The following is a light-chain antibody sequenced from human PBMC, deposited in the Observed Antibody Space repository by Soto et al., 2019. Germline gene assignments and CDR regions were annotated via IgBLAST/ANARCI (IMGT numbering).Light chain of an antibody. Sequence: DIQVTQSPPTLSASVGDRVTITCRASQTISTWMAWYQQKPGKAPKLLVYDASTLQSGVASRFSGSGSGTEFTLIISGLQPDDSATYYCQQYNSYSGTFGQGTKVDI. J-gene: IGKJ1*01. CDR1: QTISTW. CDR3: QQYNSYSGT. CDR2: DAS. V-gene: IGKV1-5*01.